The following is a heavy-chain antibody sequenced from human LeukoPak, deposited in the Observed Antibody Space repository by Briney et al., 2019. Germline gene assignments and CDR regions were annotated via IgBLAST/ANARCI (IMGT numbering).Heavy chain of an antibody. D-gene: IGHD6-6*01. CDR3: AKRVPYSSSSVYFDS. CDR2: ISDSGSDT. V-gene: IGHV3-23*01. Sequence: GGSLRLSCAASGFTFYSYGLSWVRQAPGKGLEWVSAISDSGSDTYYADSVKGRFTISKDNSKNTLYLQMNSLRAEDTAVYYCAKRVPYSSSSVYFDSWGQGTLVTVSS. J-gene: IGHJ4*02. CDR1: GFTFYSYG.